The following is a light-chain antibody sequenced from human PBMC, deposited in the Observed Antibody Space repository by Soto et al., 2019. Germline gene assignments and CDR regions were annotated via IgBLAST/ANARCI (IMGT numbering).Light chain of an antibody. CDR2: DVT. J-gene: IGLJ1*01. Sequence: QSALTQPRSVSGSPGQSVTISCTGTSSDVGGFDYVSWFQQHPGKAPKLMIYDVTKRPSGVPDRFSGSKSGNTASLTISGLQVEDEADYSCCSYAGSYTYVFGTATKLTVL. CDR3: CSYAGSYTYV. CDR1: SSDVGGFDY. V-gene: IGLV2-11*01.